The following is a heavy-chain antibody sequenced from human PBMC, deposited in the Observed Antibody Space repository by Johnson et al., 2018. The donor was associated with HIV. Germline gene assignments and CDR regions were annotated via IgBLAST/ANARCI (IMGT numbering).Heavy chain of an antibody. D-gene: IGHD6-6*01. Sequence: VQLVESGGGLVQPGGSLRLSCAASGFIFSNYAMSWVRQAPGKGLEWVSVIYSGGSTGYPDSVKGRFTISRDNAKNSLYLQMNSLRAEDTAVYYCARVVEAARVPLQDAFDIWGQGTMVTVSS. CDR1: GFIFSNYA. CDR3: ARVVEAARVPLQDAFDI. CDR2: IYSGGST. J-gene: IGHJ3*02. V-gene: IGHV3-23*03.